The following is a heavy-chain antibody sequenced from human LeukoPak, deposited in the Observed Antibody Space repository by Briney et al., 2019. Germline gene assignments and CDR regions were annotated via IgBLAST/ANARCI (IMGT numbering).Heavy chain of an antibody. V-gene: IGHV3-15*01. J-gene: IGHJ4*02. CDR2: IRSNADGGTP. Sequence: PGGSLRLSCAASGFSFMNAWMIWVRQAPGKGLEWVGRIRSNADGGTPDYAAPARGRFTISRDDSKNTLYLQMNSLKTEDTAVYYCTTFYHEYSPYWGRGTLVTVSS. D-gene: IGHD2/OR15-2a*01. CDR1: GFSFMNAW. CDR3: TTFYHEYSPY.